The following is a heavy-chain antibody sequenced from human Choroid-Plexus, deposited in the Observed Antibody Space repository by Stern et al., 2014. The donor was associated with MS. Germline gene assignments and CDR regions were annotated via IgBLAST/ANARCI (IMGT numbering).Heavy chain of an antibody. CDR2: VSYDGSNK. V-gene: IGHV3-30*18. CDR1: GFTFGSYA. J-gene: IGHJ2*01. D-gene: IGHD2/OR15-2a*01. Sequence: VQLVESGGGVVQPGRPLRLSCVASGFTFGSYAMHWVRQAPGKGLEWVAGVSYDGSNKYYADSVKGRFTISRDNSQNTLYMQMSSLRPEDTAVYYCAKDRQYLTYF. CDR3: AKDRQYLTYF.